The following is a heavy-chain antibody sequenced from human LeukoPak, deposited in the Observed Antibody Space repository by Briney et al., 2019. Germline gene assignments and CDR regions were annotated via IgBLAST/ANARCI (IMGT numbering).Heavy chain of an antibody. Sequence: SETLSLTCTVSGGSISIYYWSCIRQPPGKGMEWIGYIYTSGSTNYNPSLKSRVTISVDTSKNQFSLKLSSVTAADTAVYYCARTEYSSRRGFDYYYYMDVWGKGTTVTVSS. J-gene: IGHJ6*03. V-gene: IGHV4-4*09. CDR1: GGSISIYY. CDR2: IYTSGST. D-gene: IGHD6-6*01. CDR3: ARTEYSSRRGFDYYYYMDV.